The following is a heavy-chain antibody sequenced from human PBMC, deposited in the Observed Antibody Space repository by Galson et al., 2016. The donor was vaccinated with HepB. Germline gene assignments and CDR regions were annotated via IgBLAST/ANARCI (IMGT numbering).Heavy chain of an antibody. Sequence: SLRLSCAASGLTFGRYWMSWVRQAPGKGLEWVANIKQDGSVKDYVDSLKGRFTISRDDSKNTLYLQMNRLRIEDTAVYYCSPLPTGQQPYYFDYWGQGTLVTVSS. CDR1: GLTFGRYW. CDR2: IKQDGSVK. V-gene: IGHV3-7*03. CDR3: SPLPTGQQPYYFDY. D-gene: IGHD6-13*01. J-gene: IGHJ4*02.